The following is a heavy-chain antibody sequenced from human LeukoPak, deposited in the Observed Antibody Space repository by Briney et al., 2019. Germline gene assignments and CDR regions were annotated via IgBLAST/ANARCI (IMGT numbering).Heavy chain of an antibody. CDR1: GGSISSGGYY. V-gene: IGHV4-31*03. J-gene: IGHJ4*02. CDR2: IYYSGST. CDR3: ARVSGWDWELLGRRNPHYFDY. Sequence: PSETLSLTCSVSGGSISSGGYYWSWIRQHPGKGLEWIGYIYYSGSTYYNPSLKTRVTISVDTSKNQFSLRLSSVTAADTAVYYCARVSGWDWELLGRRNPHYFDYWGQGTLVTVSS. D-gene: IGHD1-26*01.